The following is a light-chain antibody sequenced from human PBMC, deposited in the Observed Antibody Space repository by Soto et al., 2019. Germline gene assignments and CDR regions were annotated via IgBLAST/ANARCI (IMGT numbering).Light chain of an antibody. CDR3: QQYDNLPLT. CDR1: HDIRNY. CDR2: DAS. J-gene: IGKJ4*01. Sequence: DIQMTQSPSSLPASLGDRVTITCQASHDIRNYLTWYQHKVGKAPKLLIHDASILETGVPSRFSGSGSGTEFTFTISSLQAEDIATYFCQQYDNLPLTFGGGTKVEIK. V-gene: IGKV1-33*01.